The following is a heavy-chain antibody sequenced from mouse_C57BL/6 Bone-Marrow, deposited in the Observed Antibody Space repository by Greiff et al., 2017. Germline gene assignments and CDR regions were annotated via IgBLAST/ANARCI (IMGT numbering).Heavy chain of an antibody. Sequence: VQLKESGPGMVKPSQSLSLTCTVTGYSITSGYDWHWIRHFPGNKLEWMGYISYSGSTNYNPSLKSRISITHDTSKNHFFLKLNSVTTEDTATYYCARSTIYDGYYWFAYWGQGTLVTVSA. CDR2: ISYSGST. D-gene: IGHD2-3*01. CDR1: GYSITSGYD. V-gene: IGHV3-1*01. J-gene: IGHJ3*01. CDR3: ARSTIYDGYYWFAY.